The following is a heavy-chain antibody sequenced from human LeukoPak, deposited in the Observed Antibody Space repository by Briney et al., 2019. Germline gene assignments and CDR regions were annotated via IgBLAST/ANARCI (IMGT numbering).Heavy chain of an antibody. V-gene: IGHV3-74*01. CDR1: GFTFSDYC. CDR2: VNRDGSST. CDR3: ARDRSISAAGDTY. J-gene: IGHJ4*02. Sequence: PGGSLRLSCAASGFTFSDYCMHWVRQAPGKGLVWVSRVNRDGSSTSYADSVKGRFTVSRDNAKNTLSLQMHSLRAEDTAVYYCARDRSISAAGDTYWGQGTLVTVSS. D-gene: IGHD6-13*01.